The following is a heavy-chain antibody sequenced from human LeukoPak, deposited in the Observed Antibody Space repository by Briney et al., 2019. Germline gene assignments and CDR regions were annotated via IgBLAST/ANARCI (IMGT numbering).Heavy chain of an antibody. CDR3: ARESGSYSSSYRFDS. Sequence: SETLSLTCTVSGGSISSYYWSWIRQPPGKGLEWIGYIYYSGSTNYNPSLKSRVTISVDTSKNQFSLHLNSVTPEDTAMYYCARESGSYSSSYRFDSWGQGTLVTVSS. J-gene: IGHJ4*02. D-gene: IGHD6-6*01. CDR2: IYYSGST. CDR1: GGSISSYY. V-gene: IGHV4-59*12.